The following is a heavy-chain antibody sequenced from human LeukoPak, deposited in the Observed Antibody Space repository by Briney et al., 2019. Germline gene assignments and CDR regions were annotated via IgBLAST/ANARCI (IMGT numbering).Heavy chain of an antibody. CDR1: GYTFTGYY. J-gene: IGHJ5*02. CDR2: INPNSGGT. V-gene: IGHV1-2*02. D-gene: IGHD1-7*01. CDR3: ARDPGWNYQIYNWFDP. Sequence: ASVKVSCKASGYTFTGYYMHWVRQAPGQGLEWMGWINPNSGGTNYAQKFQGRVTMTRDTSISTAYMELSRLRSDDMAVYYCARDPGWNYQIYNWFDPWGQGTLVTVS.